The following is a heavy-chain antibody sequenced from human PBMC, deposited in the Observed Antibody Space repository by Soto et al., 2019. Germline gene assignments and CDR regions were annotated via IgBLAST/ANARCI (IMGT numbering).Heavy chain of an antibody. CDR1: GYIFTNYW. CDR2: IDPSDSYT. Sequence: GESLKISCKGSGYIFTNYWISWVRQTPGKGLEWTGRIDPSDSYTNYSPSFQGHVTISADKSISTAHLQWSSLKASDTAIYYCARPAVAGTNLYFDLWGRGTLVTVSS. J-gene: IGHJ2*01. D-gene: IGHD6-19*01. V-gene: IGHV5-10-1*01. CDR3: ARPAVAGTNLYFDL.